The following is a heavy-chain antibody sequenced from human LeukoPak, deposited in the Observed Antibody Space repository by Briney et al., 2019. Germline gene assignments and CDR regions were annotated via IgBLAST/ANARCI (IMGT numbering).Heavy chain of an antibody. D-gene: IGHD2-8*01. V-gene: IGHV3-21*01. CDR1: GFTFSSYS. CDR3: ARDRVVLMVYATFFDY. CDR2: ISSSSSYI. J-gene: IGHJ4*02. Sequence: GSLRLSCAASGFTFSSYSMNWVRQAPGKGLEWVSSISSSSSYIYYADSVKGRFTISRDNAKNSLYLQMNSLRAEDTAVYYCARDRVVLMVYATFFDYWGQGTLVTVSS.